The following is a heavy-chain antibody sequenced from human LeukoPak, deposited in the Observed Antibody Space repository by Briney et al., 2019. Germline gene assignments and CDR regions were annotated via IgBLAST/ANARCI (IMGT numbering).Heavy chain of an antibody. J-gene: IGHJ5*02. CDR2: TSHSGNT. V-gene: IGHV4-59*08. D-gene: IGHD6-13*01. CDR1: GASISGYY. CDR3: ARQAAPGTGEDWFDP. Sequence: PSETLSLTCTVSGASISGYYWSWIRQPPGKGLEWIGYTSHSGNTNSNPSLKSRVTISLDTSQRQFSLKLRSVTAADTAVYYCARQAAPGTGEDWFDPWGQGTLVTVSS.